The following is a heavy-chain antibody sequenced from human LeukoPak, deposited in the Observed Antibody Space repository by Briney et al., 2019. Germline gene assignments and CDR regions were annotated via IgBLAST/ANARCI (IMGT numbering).Heavy chain of an antibody. D-gene: IGHD3-10*01. CDR2: IYYSGST. CDR1: GGSISSYY. Sequence: SETLSLTCTVSGGSISSYYWSWIRQPPGKGLEWIGYIYYSGSTNYNPSLKSRVTISVDTSKNQFSLKLSSVTAADTAVYYCARVTTGSGSFSFDYRGQGTLVTVSS. V-gene: IGHV4-59*01. J-gene: IGHJ4*02. CDR3: ARVTTGSGSFSFDY.